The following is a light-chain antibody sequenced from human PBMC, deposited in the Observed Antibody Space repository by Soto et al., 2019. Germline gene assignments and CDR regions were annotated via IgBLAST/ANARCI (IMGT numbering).Light chain of an antibody. Sequence: QAVVTQEPSLTVSPGGTVTLTCASSTGAVTSAYYPNWFQQKPGQAPRALIYSTSYKHSWTPARFSGSLLGARAALTVSGVQAEDEAEYYCLLHYGGARVFGGGTQLTVL. J-gene: IGLJ3*02. CDR1: TGAVTSAYY. CDR2: STS. CDR3: LLHYGGARV. V-gene: IGLV7-43*01.